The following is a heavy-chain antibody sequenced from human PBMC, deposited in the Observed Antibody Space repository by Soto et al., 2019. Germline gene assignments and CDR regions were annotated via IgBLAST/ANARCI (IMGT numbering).Heavy chain of an antibody. D-gene: IGHD5-12*01. V-gene: IGHV3-23*01. CDR1: GFTFSSYA. CDR3: AKDLGPTMSSGDAFDI. J-gene: IGHJ3*02. Sequence: GGSLRLSCAASGFTFSSYAMSWVRQAPGKGLEWVSAIGGSGGSTYYADSVKGRFTISRDNSKNTLYLQMNSLRAEDTAVYYCAKDLGPTMSSGDAFDIWGQGTMVTVSS. CDR2: IGGSGGST.